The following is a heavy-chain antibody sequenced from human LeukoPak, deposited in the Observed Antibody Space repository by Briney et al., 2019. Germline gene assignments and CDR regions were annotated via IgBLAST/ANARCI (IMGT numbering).Heavy chain of an antibody. J-gene: IGHJ5*02. D-gene: IGHD3-10*01. CDR3: AKDGEYYYGSGSPEGWFDP. Sequence: GGSLRLSCAASGFTFSSYWMSWVRQAPGKGLEWVANIKQDGSEKYYVDSVKGRFTISRDNSKNTLYLQMNSLRAEDTAVYYCAKDGEYYYGSGSPEGWFDPWGQGTLVTVSS. V-gene: IGHV3-7*03. CDR2: IKQDGSEK. CDR1: GFTFSSYW.